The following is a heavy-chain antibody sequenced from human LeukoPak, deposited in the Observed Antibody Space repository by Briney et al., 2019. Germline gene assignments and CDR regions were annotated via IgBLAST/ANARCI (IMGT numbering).Heavy chain of an antibody. CDR3: ARSGTTGSRWFDP. V-gene: IGHV5-51*01. CDR2: IYPSDSDA. Sequence: GEALKISCKGSGXSFTNYWIAWVRQTPGIGLEWMGSIYPSDSDARYSPSFQGQVTISADKSISTAYLQWSSLKASDTAIYYCARSGTTGSRWFDPWGQGTLVTVSS. J-gene: IGHJ5*02. D-gene: IGHD1/OR15-1a*01. CDR1: GXSFTNYW.